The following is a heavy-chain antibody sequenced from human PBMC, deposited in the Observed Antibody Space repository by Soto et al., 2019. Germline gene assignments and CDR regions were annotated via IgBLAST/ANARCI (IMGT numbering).Heavy chain of an antibody. CDR1: GYTFTSYD. D-gene: IGHD6-13*01. V-gene: IGHV1-8*01. Sequence: ASVKVSCKASGYTFTSYDINWVRQATGQGLEWMGWMNPNSGNTGYAQKFQGRVTMTRNTSISTAYMELSSLRSEDTAVYYCAREGPLMQGNSWHGMDVSGKGTTFTVSS. CDR2: MNPNSGNT. CDR3: AREGPLMQGNSWHGMDV. J-gene: IGHJ6*04.